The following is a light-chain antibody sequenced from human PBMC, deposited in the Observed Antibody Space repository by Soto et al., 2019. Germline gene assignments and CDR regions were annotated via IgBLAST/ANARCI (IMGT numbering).Light chain of an antibody. Sequence: EIVLTQSPGTLSLSPGYRATLSCMASQSVSNHYLAWYQHKPGQAPRPLIDGASNRATGIPDRFSGSGAGTDFTLTISRLEPEDFAVYYCQQSGSSGTFGQGTKVDI. CDR1: QSVSNHY. CDR2: GAS. V-gene: IGKV3-20*01. CDR3: QQSGSSGT. J-gene: IGKJ1*01.